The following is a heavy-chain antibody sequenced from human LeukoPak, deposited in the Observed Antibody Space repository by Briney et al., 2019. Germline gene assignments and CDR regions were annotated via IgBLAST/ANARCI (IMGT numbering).Heavy chain of an antibody. CDR1: GFTFSSYA. V-gene: IGHV3-23*01. Sequence: PGGSLRLSCAASGFTFSSYAMSWVRQAPGKGLEWVSAISGSGGSTYYADSVKGRFTISRDNSKNTQYLQMNSLRAEDTAVYYCAKDQLRIVVVPAATLNWGQGTLVTVSS. D-gene: IGHD2-2*01. CDR2: ISGSGGST. CDR3: AKDQLRIVVVPAATLN. J-gene: IGHJ4*02.